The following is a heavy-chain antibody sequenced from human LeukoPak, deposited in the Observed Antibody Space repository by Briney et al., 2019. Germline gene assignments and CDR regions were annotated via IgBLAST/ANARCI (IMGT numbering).Heavy chain of an antibody. D-gene: IGHD3-22*01. J-gene: IGHJ6*03. Sequence: SVKVSCKASGGTFSSYAISWVRQAPGQGLEWRGGIIPIFGTANYAQNFEGRVTITTDESTSTAYMELSSLRSEDTAVYYCARDGEYDSSGYYSYYYYYMDVWGKGTTVTVSS. V-gene: IGHV1-69*05. CDR2: IIPIFGTA. CDR1: GGTFSSYA. CDR3: ARDGEYDSSGYYSYYYYYMDV.